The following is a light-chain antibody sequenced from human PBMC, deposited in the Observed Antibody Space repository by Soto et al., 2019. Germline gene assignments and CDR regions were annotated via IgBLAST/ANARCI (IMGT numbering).Light chain of an antibody. CDR2: AAS. Sequence: IQMTQSPSTLSASVGDRVTITCRASQSISSWLAWYQQKPGKAPKLVIYAASNLQSGVPSRFSGSGSGTDFTLTISSLQPEDFATYYCLQDYDYPFTFGPVTKVDIK. J-gene: IGKJ3*01. CDR1: QSISSW. V-gene: IGKV1-6*01. CDR3: LQDYDYPFT.